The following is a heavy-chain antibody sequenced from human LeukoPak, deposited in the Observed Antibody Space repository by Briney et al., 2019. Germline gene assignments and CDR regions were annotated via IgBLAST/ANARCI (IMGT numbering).Heavy chain of an antibody. CDR2: ITTKATSYVT. J-gene: IGHJ4*02. CDR1: GFTFSDCD. Sequence: GGSLKLSCAASGFTFSDCDMHWVRQASGKGLEWVGRITTKATSYVTSYAASLKGRFTISRDDSKNMAYLQMNSLRAEDTAVYYCTTLRFGHYWGQGTLVPVSS. CDR3: TTLRFGHY. V-gene: IGHV3-73*01. D-gene: IGHD3/OR15-3a*01.